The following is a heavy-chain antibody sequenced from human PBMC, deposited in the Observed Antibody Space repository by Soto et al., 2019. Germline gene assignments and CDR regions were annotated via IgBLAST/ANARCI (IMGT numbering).Heavy chain of an antibody. J-gene: IGHJ4*02. V-gene: IGHV3-23*01. CDR3: AKNPVCSSTSCYLDY. CDR1: GFTFSSYA. D-gene: IGHD2-2*01. Sequence: EVQLLESGGGLVQPGGSLRLSCAASGFTFSSYAMSWVRQAPGKGLEWVTVISGSAGSTYYADSVKGRFTISRDNSKDTLYLQMNSLRAEDTAVYYCAKNPVCSSTSCYLDYWGQGTLVTVSS. CDR2: ISGSAGST.